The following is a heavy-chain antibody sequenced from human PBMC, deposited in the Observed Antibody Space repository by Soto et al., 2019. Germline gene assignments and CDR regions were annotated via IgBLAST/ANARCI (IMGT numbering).Heavy chain of an antibody. CDR1: GFTFSSYS. D-gene: IGHD5-12*01. Sequence: EVQLVESGGGLVQPGGSLRLSCAASGFTFSSYSMNWVRQAPGEGLEWVSYISSSSSTIYYADSVKGRFTISRDNAKNSLYLQMNSLRAEDTAVYYCARGGSGIRYVATDPFDYWGQGTLVTVSS. CDR3: ARGGSGIRYVATDPFDY. CDR2: ISSSSSTI. V-gene: IGHV3-48*01. J-gene: IGHJ4*02.